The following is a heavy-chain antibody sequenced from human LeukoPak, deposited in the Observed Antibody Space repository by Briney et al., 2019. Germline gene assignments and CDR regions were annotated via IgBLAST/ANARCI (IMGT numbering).Heavy chain of an antibody. CDR1: GFTFSSYA. J-gene: IGHJ6*03. D-gene: IGHD3-16*01. V-gene: IGHV3-64*01. CDR3: ARVGHRTYYYYMDV. CDR2: ISSNGGST. Sequence: GGSLRLSCAASGFTFSSYAMHWVRQAPGKGLKYVSAISSNGGSTYYANSVKGRFIISRDNSKNTLYLQMGSLRAEDMAVYYCARVGHRTYYYYMDVWGKGTTVTVSS.